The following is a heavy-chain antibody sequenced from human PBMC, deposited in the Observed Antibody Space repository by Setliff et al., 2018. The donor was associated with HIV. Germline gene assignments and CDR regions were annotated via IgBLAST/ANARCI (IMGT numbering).Heavy chain of an antibody. V-gene: IGHV4-39*01. D-gene: IGHD1-1*01. CDR3: ASLDGSESPYIYYYYMDV. J-gene: IGHJ6*03. CDR1: GGSIRSGSYY. Sequence: PSETLSLTCTVSGGSIRSGSYYWDWIRQPPGKGLEWIGSIDYSGNTHYNPSLKSRVTISVDTSKNQFSPKQSSVTAADTAVYYCASLDGSESPYIYYYYMDVWGEGTAVTVSS. CDR2: IDYSGNT.